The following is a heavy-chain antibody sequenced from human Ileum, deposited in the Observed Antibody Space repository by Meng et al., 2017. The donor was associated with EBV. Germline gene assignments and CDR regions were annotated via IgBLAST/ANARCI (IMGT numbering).Heavy chain of an antibody. CDR3: ARESYSDSSGYYSLDY. V-gene: IGHV4-4*02. J-gene: IGHJ4*02. Sequence: QGQLQESGPGLVKPSGTLSLTCAVSGGSISSSNWWSWVRQAPGKGLKWIGEIHHTESTNYNPSLKSRVSISVDKSKNQFSLKLSSVTAADTAVYYCARESYSDSSGYYSLDYWGQGSLVTVSS. CDR2: IHHTEST. CDR1: GGSISSSNW. D-gene: IGHD3-22*01.